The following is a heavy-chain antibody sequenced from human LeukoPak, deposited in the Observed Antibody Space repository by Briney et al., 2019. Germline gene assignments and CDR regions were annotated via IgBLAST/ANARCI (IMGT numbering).Heavy chain of an antibody. D-gene: IGHD4-17*01. V-gene: IGHV4-61*02. Sequence: PSETLSLTCTVSGDSITRGSYFWNWSRQPAGKGLEWIVRIHTSSRVNYKPSLMSRVTISIDTSRNLVSLRLTSVTASDAAVYFCTRDRGNGEYGDYFDSWGQGTLVSVSS. CDR1: GDSITRGSYF. J-gene: IGHJ4*02. CDR2: IHTSSRV. CDR3: TRDRGNGEYGDYFDS.